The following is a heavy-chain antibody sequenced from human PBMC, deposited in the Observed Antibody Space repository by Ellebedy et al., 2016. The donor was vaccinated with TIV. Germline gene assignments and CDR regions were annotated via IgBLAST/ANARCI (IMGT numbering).Heavy chain of an antibody. Sequence: MPSETLSLTCTVSGDSLSSSTYFWGWIRQPPGKGLDWIGSVHNCGRTSYNPSLKSRVPISIATSKNQFPLKLTSVTAADTAVYYCARDTNAKTGSTSLDYWGQGTLVTVSS. D-gene: IGHD1-7*01. CDR1: GDSLSSSTYF. J-gene: IGHJ4*02. CDR3: ARDTNAKTGSTSLDY. V-gene: IGHV4-39*06. CDR2: VHNCGRT.